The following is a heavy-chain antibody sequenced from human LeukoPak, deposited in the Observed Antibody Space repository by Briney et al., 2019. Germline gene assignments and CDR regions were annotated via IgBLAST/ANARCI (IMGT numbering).Heavy chain of an antibody. CDR3: ARAPYSGSYYYFDY. J-gene: IGHJ4*02. V-gene: IGHV4-39*07. D-gene: IGHD1-26*01. Sequence: PSETLSLTCTVSGGSISSSSYYWGWIRQPPGKGLEWIGSIYYSGSTYYNPSLKSRVTISVDRSKNQFSLKLSSVTAADTAVYYCARAPYSGSYYYFDYWGQGTLVTVSS. CDR1: GGSISSSSYY. CDR2: IYYSGST.